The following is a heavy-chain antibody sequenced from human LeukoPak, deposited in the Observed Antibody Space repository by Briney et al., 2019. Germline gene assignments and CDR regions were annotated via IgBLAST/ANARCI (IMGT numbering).Heavy chain of an antibody. CDR3: ARHYDSSGYYLDY. J-gene: IGHJ4*02. V-gene: IGHV5-51*01. CDR1: GYSFTSYW. CDR2: IYPGDSYT. D-gene: IGHD3-22*01. Sequence: PGASLKISCKGSGYSFTSYWIGWVRQMPGKDVEWMGIIYPGDSYTGYSPSFQGQVTISADKSITTAYLQWSSLKASDTAMYYCARHYDSSGYYLDYWGQGTLVTVSS.